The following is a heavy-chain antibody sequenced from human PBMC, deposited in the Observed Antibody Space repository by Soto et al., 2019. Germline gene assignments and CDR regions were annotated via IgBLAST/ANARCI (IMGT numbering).Heavy chain of an antibody. V-gene: IGHV4-4*07. D-gene: IGHD3-16*01. CDR2: IHVSGAT. CDR3: AREVSFSDYGGSSNSFDP. J-gene: IGHJ5*02. CDR1: GDAIGGNY. Sequence: SETLSLTCSVTGDAIGGNYWSWIRQPAGKGLEWIGRIHVSGATNFNPSLMGRVSMSVDTSINYFSLKLSSVTAADTAVYYCAREVSFSDYGGSSNSFDPWGRGTLVTVSS.